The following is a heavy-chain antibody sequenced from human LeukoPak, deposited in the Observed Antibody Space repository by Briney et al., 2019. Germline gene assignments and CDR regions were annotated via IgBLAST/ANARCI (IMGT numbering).Heavy chain of an antibody. CDR3: ARVGSVYGLFDW. Sequence: KPSETLSLTCTVSGGSIGSYYWSWIRQPPGKGLEWIGNIYYSGSSNYNPSLKSRVTISVDTSKNQFSLKVSSVTAADTAVYYCARVGSVYGLFDWWGQGTLVTVSS. J-gene: IGHJ4*02. CDR2: IYYSGSS. CDR1: GGSIGSYY. D-gene: IGHD5/OR15-5a*01. V-gene: IGHV4-59*01.